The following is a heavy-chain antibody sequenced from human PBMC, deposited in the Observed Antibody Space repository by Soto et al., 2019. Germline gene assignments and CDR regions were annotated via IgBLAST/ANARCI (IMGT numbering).Heavy chain of an antibody. Sequence: ASVKVSCKASGYTFTGYYMHWVRQAPGQGLEWMGWINPNSGGTNYAQKFQGWVTMTRDTSISTAYMELSRLRSDDTAVYYCARGESPYYYDSSGYLDYWGQGTLVTVSS. CDR3: ARGESPYYYDSSGYLDY. CDR2: INPNSGGT. CDR1: GYTFTGYY. V-gene: IGHV1-2*04. J-gene: IGHJ4*02. D-gene: IGHD3-22*01.